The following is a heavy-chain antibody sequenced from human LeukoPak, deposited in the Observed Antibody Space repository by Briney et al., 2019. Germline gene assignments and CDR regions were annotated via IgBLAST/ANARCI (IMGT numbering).Heavy chain of an antibody. J-gene: IGHJ5*02. CDR3: ATLSLVS. CDR2: IQSETDGGTT. CDR1: GFTFSSYW. Sequence: PGGSLRLSCAASGFTFSSYWMSWVRQAPGKGLEWVGRIQSETDGGTTEYATPVKGRFTISRDDSKNTLYLQMNSLKTEDTAVYYCATLSLVSWGQGTLVTVSS. D-gene: IGHD3-16*01. V-gene: IGHV3-15*01.